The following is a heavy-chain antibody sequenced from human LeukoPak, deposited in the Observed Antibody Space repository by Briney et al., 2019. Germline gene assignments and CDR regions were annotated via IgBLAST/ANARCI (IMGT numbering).Heavy chain of an antibody. Sequence: PSETLSLTCAVSGGSISSGGYYWSWIRQPPGKGLEWIGYIYHSGSTYYNPSLKSRVTISVDRSKNQFSLKLSSVTAADTAVYYCASSITIFGVASTRAFDIWGQGTMVTVSS. J-gene: IGHJ3*02. V-gene: IGHV4-30-2*01. CDR1: GGSISSGGYY. CDR2: IYHSGST. D-gene: IGHD3-3*01. CDR3: ASSITIFGVASTRAFDI.